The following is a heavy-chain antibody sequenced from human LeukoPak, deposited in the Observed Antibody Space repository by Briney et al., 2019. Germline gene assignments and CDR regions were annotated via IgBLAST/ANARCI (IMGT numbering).Heavy chain of an antibody. CDR2: MYLSGTT. Sequence: PSGTLSLTCTVSGDSINSLDLWSWVRQPPGKGLEWIGEMYLSGTTHSNPSVKSRVTISIDKSKNQFFLNLSSVTAANTAVYYCAGLVGRYSSGLYYYYFDYWGQGTLVTVSS. J-gene: IGHJ4*02. D-gene: IGHD3-22*01. CDR1: GDSINSLDL. V-gene: IGHV4-4*02. CDR3: AGLVGRYSSGLYYYYFDY.